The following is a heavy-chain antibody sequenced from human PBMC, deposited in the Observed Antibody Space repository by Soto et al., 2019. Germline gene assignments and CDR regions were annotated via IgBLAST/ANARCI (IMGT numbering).Heavy chain of an antibody. J-gene: IGHJ4*02. CDR1: GFTFSSYA. D-gene: IGHD1-26*01. CDR3: ARRGSGSYYDY. Sequence: EVQLLESGGGLVQPGGSLRLSCAASGFTFSSYAMRWVRQAPGKGLEWVSAISGSGGSTYYADSVKCRFTISRDNSKNTLYLQMTSPSAEDTAVYYCARRGSGSYYDYWGQGTLVTVSS. CDR2: ISGSGGST. V-gene: IGHV3-23*01.